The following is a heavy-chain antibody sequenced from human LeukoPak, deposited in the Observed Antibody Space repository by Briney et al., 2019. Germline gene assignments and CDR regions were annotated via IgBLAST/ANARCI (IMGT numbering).Heavy chain of an antibody. CDR3: AREHYGGNYGYYYYMDV. CDR1: GGSFSDYY. CDR2: INHRGTT. J-gene: IGHJ6*03. D-gene: IGHD4-23*01. V-gene: IGHV4-34*01. Sequence: SETLSLTCAVYGGSFSDYYWSWIRQPPGRGLEWIGEINHRGTTNYSPSLKSRVAISVDTSKKQFSLELNSVTAADTAVYYCAREHYGGNYGYYYYMDVWGKGTTVTVSS.